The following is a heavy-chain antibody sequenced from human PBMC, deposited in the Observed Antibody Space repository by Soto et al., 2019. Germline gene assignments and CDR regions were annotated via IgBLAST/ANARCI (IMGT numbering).Heavy chain of an antibody. D-gene: IGHD6-6*01. V-gene: IGHV3-49*04. CDR1: GFTFGDYA. CDR3: TLIAAQVSVDY. CDR2: IRSKAYGGTT. Sequence: SLRLSCAASGFTFGDYAMSWVRQAPGKGLEWVGFIRSKAYGGTTEYAASVKGRFTISRDDSKSIAYLQMNSLKTEDTAVYYCTLIAAQVSVDYWGQGTLVTVYS. J-gene: IGHJ4*02.